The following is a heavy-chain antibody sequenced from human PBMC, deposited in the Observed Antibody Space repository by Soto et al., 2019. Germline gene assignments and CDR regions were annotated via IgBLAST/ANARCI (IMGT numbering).Heavy chain of an antibody. CDR3: AKDHRNGGSRVDY. J-gene: IGHJ4*02. V-gene: IGHV3-30*18. Sequence: QVRLVESGGGVVQPGRSLRLSCAASGFSFGSHGMHWVHQAPGKGLEWVAVISYDGSNSYYADSVKGRFTISRDNSNDALYLQMSSLRPEDTAVYFCAKDHRNGGSRVDYWGQGTLVTVSS. CDR1: GFSFGSHG. CDR2: ISYDGSNS. D-gene: IGHD2-15*01.